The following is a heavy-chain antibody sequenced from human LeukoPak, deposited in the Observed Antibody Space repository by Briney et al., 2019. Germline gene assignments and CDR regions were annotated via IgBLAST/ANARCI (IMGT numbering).Heavy chain of an antibody. CDR3: STRSSSPYYYYYMDV. J-gene: IGHJ6*03. CDR2: IIPIFGTA. Sequence: GASVKVSCKASGGTFSSYAISWVRQAPGQELEWMGGIIPIFGTANYAQKFQGRVTITTDESTSTAYMELSSLRSEDTAVYYCSTRSSSPYYYYYMDVWGKGTTVTVSS. D-gene: IGHD6-6*01. V-gene: IGHV1-69*05. CDR1: GGTFSSYA.